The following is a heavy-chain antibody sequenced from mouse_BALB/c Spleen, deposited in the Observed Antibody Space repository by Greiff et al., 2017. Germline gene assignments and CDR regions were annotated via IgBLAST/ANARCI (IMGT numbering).Heavy chain of an antibody. CDR1: GYTFTSYW. CDR3: AIGGNYDY. J-gene: IGHJ2*01. V-gene: IGHV1-69*02. CDR2: IDPSDSYT. Sequence: VQLQQPGAELVKPGASVKLSCKASGYTFTSYWMHWVKQRPGQGLEWIGEIDPSDSYTNYNQKFKGKATLTVDKSSSTAYMQLSSLTSEDSAVYYCAIGGNYDYWGQGTTLTVSS. D-gene: IGHD2-1*01.